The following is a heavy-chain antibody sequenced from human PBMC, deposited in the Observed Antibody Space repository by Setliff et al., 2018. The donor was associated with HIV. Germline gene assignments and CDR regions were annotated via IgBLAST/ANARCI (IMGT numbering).Heavy chain of an antibody. CDR2: IYYSGST. J-gene: IGHJ6*03. CDR3: ARQHYYDSSGRNLMDV. D-gene: IGHD3-22*01. Sequence: SETLSLTCTVSGGSISNYYWSWIRQPPGKGLEWIGYIYYSGSTNYNPSLKNRVTISIDTSKNQLSLKLSSVTAADTAVYYCARQHYYDSSGRNLMDVWGKGTTVTV. CDR1: GGSISNYY. V-gene: IGHV4-59*08.